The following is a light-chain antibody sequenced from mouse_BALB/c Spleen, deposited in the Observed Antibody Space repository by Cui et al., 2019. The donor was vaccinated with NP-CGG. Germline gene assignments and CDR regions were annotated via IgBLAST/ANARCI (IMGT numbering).Light chain of an antibody. CDR2: GTN. CDR3: ALWYSNHWV. CDR1: TGAITTNNY. V-gene: IGLV1*01. Sequence: QAVVTQASALTTSPGETVTLTCRSSTGAITTNNYANWVQEKPDHLFTGLIGGTNNRAPGVPARFSGSLIGDKAALTITVAQTEDEAIYFCALWYSNHWVFGGGTKLTVL. J-gene: IGLJ1*01.